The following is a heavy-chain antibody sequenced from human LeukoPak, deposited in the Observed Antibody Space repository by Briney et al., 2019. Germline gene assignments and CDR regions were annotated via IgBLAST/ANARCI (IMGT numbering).Heavy chain of an antibody. CDR2: INSNGGST. D-gene: IGHD5-18*01. J-gene: IGHJ4*02. CDR1: GFTFSSYG. CDR3: AREGSYGESDY. Sequence: GGSLRLSCAASGFTFSSYGMHWVRQPPGKGLEYVSAINSNGGSTYYANPEKGRFTISRDNSKNTLYLQMGSLRAEDMAVYYCAREGSYGESDYWGQGALVTVSS. V-gene: IGHV3-64*01.